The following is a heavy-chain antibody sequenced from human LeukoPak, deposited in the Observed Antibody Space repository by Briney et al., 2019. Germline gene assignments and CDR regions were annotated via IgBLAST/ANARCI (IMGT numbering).Heavy chain of an antibody. J-gene: IGHJ4*02. V-gene: IGHV4-59*08. CDR1: GGSFSGYY. Sequence: SETLSLTCAVYGGSFSGYYWSWIRQPPGKGLEWIGYIYYSGSTNYNPSLKSRVTISVDTSKNQFSLKLSSVTAADTAVYYCARLITIFGVVLDYFDYWGQGTLVTVSS. D-gene: IGHD3-3*01. CDR3: ARLITIFGVVLDYFDY. CDR2: IYYSGST.